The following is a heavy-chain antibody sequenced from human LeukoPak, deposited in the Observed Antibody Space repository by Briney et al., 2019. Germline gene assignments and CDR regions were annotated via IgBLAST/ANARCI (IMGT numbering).Heavy chain of an antibody. V-gene: IGHV1-18*01. Sequence: ASVKVSCKASGYTFTSYGISWVRHAPGQGLEWMGWISAYNGNTNYAQKLQGRVTMTTDTSTSTAYMELRSLRSDDTAVYYCARSLAAAGNNWFDPWGQGTLVTVSS. D-gene: IGHD6-13*01. J-gene: IGHJ5*02. CDR2: ISAYNGNT. CDR1: GYTFTSYG. CDR3: ARSLAAAGNNWFDP.